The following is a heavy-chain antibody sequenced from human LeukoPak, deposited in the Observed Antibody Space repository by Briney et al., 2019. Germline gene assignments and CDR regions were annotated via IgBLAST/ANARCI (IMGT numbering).Heavy chain of an antibody. D-gene: IGHD2-15*01. CDR3: ARWCVAALDY. Sequence: PGRSLRLSCAASGFTFSSYAMHWVRQAPGKGLEWVAVISYDGSSKYYADSVKGRFTISRDNSKNTLYLQMNSLRAEDTAVYYCARWCVAALDYWGQGTLVTVSS. CDR2: ISYDGSSK. CDR1: GFTFSSYA. V-gene: IGHV3-30-3*01. J-gene: IGHJ4*02.